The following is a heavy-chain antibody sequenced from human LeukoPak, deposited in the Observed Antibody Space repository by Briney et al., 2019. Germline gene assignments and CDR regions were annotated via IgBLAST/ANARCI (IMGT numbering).Heavy chain of an antibody. CDR1: GYTLTELS. J-gene: IGHJ4*02. D-gene: IGHD3-9*01. Sequence: GASVKVSCKVSGYTLTELSMHWVRQAPGKGLEWMGGFDPEDSETIYAQKFQGRVTMTEDTSTDTAYMELSSLRSEDTAVYYCATSDILTGYTVDYWGQGTLVTVSS. CDR3: ATSDILTGYTVDY. CDR2: FDPEDSET. V-gene: IGHV1-24*01.